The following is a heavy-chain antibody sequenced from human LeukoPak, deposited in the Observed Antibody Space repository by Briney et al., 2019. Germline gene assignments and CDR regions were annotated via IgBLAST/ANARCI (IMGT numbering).Heavy chain of an antibody. J-gene: IGHJ6*04. Sequence: GGSLRLSCAASGFTFSSYWMSWVRQAPGKGLEWVANIKQDGNEKYYVDSVKGRFTISRDNAKNSLYLQMNSLRAEDTAVYYCARGRVPAALYYYYYGMDVWGKGTTVTVSS. CDR3: ARGRVPAALYYYYYGMDV. CDR2: IKQDGNEK. CDR1: GFTFSSYW. D-gene: IGHD2-2*01. V-gene: IGHV3-7*03.